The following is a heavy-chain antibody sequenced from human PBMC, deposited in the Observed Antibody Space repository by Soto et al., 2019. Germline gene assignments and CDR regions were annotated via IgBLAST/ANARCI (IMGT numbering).Heavy chain of an antibody. D-gene: IGHD4-17*01. CDR1: GYTFTSDN. Sequence: QVQLVQSGAEVKKPGASVKVSYRASGYTFTSDNINWVRQATGQGLEWMGWMNPNSGNTGYAQKFQGRVTMTRNTSISTAYMELSSLRAEDTAVYYCARTLYGDNVDYWGQGTLVTVSS. J-gene: IGHJ4*02. CDR3: ARTLYGDNVDY. V-gene: IGHV1-8*01. CDR2: MNPNSGNT.